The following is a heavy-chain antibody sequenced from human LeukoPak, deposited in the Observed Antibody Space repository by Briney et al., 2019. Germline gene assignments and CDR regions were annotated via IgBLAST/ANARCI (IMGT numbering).Heavy chain of an antibody. V-gene: IGHV1-2*02. J-gene: IGHJ4*02. D-gene: IGHD6-13*01. CDR3: ARGGPRYSSSWYEVDY. CDR2: INPNSGGT. CDR1: GCTFTGYY. Sequence: ASVKVSCKASGCTFTGYYMHWVRQAPGRGLEWMGWINPNSGGTNYAQKFQGRVTMTRDTSISTAYMELSRLRSDDTAVYYCARGGPRYSSSWYEVDYWGQGTLVTVSS.